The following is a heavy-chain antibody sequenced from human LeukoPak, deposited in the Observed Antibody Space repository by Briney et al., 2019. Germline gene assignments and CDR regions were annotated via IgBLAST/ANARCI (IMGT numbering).Heavy chain of an antibody. CDR3: VRGQQLLS. V-gene: IGHV3-7*04. CDR2: IKQEGTEK. D-gene: IGHD6-13*01. Sequence: PGGSLRLSCAASGFSFSNYWMTWVRQAPEKGLEWVANIKQEGTEKYSVDSVKGRFTISRDDARNSVYLQMNGLRVEDTAVYYCVRGQQLLSWGQGTLVTVSS. CDR1: GFSFSNYW. J-gene: IGHJ5*02.